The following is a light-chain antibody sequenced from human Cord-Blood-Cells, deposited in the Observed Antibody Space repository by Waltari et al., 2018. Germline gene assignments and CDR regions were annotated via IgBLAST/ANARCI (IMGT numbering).Light chain of an antibody. CDR2: RNN. Sequence: QAVLNQPPPASGTPGQRGTIPWSGTSSNIGRNYVYWYQQLPGTAPKLLIYRNNQRPSGVPARVSGSKSGTSGSLAISGLRSEDEADYYCAAWDDSLSGRVFGGGTKLTVL. J-gene: IGLJ3*02. CDR1: SSNIGRNY. V-gene: IGLV1-47*01. CDR3: AAWDDSLSGRV.